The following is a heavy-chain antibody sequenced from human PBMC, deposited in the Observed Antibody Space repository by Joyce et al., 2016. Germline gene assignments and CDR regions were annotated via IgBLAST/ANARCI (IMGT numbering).Heavy chain of an antibody. CDR1: GSPFSSSS. CDR2: ISATSYYI. Sequence: QLVESGGGVVKAGGSLRLYCEASGSPFSSSSMSWFRQAPGKGLGWVAAISATSYYIFHAETVRGRFTVSRDNAKKTLYLQMNSLRAEDSAVFYCARGGISYYYAMDVWGQGTTVTVSS. J-gene: IGHJ6*02. D-gene: IGHD3-16*01. V-gene: IGHV3-21*01. CDR3: ARGGISYYYAMDV.